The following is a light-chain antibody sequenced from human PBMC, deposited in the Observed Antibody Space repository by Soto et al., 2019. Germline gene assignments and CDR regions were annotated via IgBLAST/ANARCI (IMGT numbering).Light chain of an antibody. CDR3: QQYNTFPWT. CDR2: DVS. J-gene: IGKJ1*01. V-gene: IGKV1-5*01. CDR1: QRVSSW. Sequence: DIQMSQSPSTLSASVGDRVTITCRAEQRVSSWLAWYQQKPGKAPNLLIYDVSTLESGVPSRLSGTGSYTEFTLTISSLQPGDFATYYCQQYNTFPWTFGKGTKVEIK.